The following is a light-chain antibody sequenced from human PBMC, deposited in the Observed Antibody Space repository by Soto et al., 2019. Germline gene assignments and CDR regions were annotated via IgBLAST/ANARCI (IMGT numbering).Light chain of an antibody. CDR3: QHLNTYPPCT. CDR2: AAS. CDR1: QGIRNY. J-gene: IGKJ1*01. Sequence: DIQLTQSPSFLSASVGERVTITCRASQGIRNYLAWYQQKPGKAPKLLIYAASSLQSGVPSRFSGSGSGTEFTLTISSLQPEYFAAYFCQHLNTYPPCTFGQGTKVEIK. V-gene: IGKV1-9*01.